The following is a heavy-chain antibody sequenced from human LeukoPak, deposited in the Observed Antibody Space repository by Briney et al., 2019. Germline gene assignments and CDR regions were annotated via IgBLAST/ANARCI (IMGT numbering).Heavy chain of an antibody. CDR1: GFSFSVYW. J-gene: IGHJ5*02. CDR2: IKTDGSIT. CDR3: AKGGYYGSGSSENWFDP. Sequence: GGSLRLSCAASGFSFSVYWMHWVRQAPGKGPVWVSRIKTDGSITDYADFVKGRFTISRDNAKNTLYLQMNSLRAEDMALYYCAKGGYYGSGSSENWFDPWGQGTLVTVSS. D-gene: IGHD3-10*01. V-gene: IGHV3-74*01.